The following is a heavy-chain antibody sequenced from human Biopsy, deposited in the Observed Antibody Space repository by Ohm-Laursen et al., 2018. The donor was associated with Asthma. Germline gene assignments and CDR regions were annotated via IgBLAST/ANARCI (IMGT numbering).Heavy chain of an antibody. V-gene: IGHV3-9*01. J-gene: IGHJ4*02. CDR3: AKDLYGSGSYILTA. CDR1: GFIFDDYI. Sequence: SLRLSCAASGFIFDDYIIHWVRQAPGKGLEWASHITWDSATTVYADSVKGRFTVSRDNAKNSVYLQMNSLRVEDTAMYYCAKDLYGSGSYILTAWGQGTLVTVSS. D-gene: IGHD3-10*01. CDR2: ITWDSATT.